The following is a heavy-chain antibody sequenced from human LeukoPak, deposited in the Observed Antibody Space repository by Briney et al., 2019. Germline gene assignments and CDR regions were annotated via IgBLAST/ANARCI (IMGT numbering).Heavy chain of an antibody. J-gene: IGHJ4*02. CDR2: ITGSGDTT. CDR3: AKWGDYDILTGYYVSDF. CDR1: GFIFRNYA. Sequence: GGSLRLSCAASGFIFRNYAMSWVRQAPGKGLGWVSAITGSGDTTYYADSVKGRFTISRDNSKNTLYVEMNTLRAEDTAVYYCAKWGDYDILTGYYVSDFWGQGTLVTVSS. V-gene: IGHV3-23*01. D-gene: IGHD3-9*01.